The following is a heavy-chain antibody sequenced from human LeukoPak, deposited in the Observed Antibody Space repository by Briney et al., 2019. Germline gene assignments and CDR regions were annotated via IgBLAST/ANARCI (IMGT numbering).Heavy chain of an antibody. V-gene: IGHV3-23*01. J-gene: IGHJ4*02. CDR3: AKEEFTPSGY. Sequence: PGGSLRLSCPASGFSVRSNYMRWARQAPGKGVEWVSAISDSGGSTYYADSVKGRFTISRDNSKNTLYLQMNSLRAEDTAVYYCAKEEFTPSGYWGRGTLVTVSS. D-gene: IGHD6-25*01. CDR1: GFSVRSNY. CDR2: ISDSGGST.